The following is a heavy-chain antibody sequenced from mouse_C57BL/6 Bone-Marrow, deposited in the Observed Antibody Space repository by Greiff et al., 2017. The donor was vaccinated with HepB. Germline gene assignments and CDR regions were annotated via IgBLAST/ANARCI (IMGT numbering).Heavy chain of an antibody. J-gene: IGHJ3*01. CDR1: GSSLTQYN. D-gene: IGHD1-1*02. CDR2: INHNYFTT. V-gene: IGHV1-39*01. Sequence: FHLVESAPSLFTPGASLKIYCTASGSSLTQYNMNWVKERNGKSLEWIGVINHNYFTTSYNQKFKGKATFTVDQSSSTAYMQLNSLTSEDSAVYYCARSESLYGPWFAYWGQGTLVTVSA. CDR3: ARSESLYGPWFAY.